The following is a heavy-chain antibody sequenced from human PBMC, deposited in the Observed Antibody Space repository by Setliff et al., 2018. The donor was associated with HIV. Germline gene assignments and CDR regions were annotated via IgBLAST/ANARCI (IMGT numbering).Heavy chain of an antibody. CDR1: GYTFTYLF. D-gene: IGHD2-15*01. CDR2: INPKSGDT. V-gene: IGHV1-2*02. Sequence: ASVKVSCKASGYTFTYLFIHWVRLAPGRGLEWMGVINPKSGDTRYAQRFQGRVTMTRDTSTNTAYMELNSLTSDDTAVYYCARDLVVVAPYYCFDPWGQGTLVTVSS. CDR3: ARDLVVVAPYYCFDP. J-gene: IGHJ5*02.